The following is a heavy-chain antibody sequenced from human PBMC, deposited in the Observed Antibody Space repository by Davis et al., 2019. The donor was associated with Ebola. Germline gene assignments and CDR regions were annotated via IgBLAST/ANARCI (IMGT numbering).Heavy chain of an antibody. J-gene: IGHJ3*02. Sequence: PGGSLRLSCKGSGYSFTNYWIGWVRRMPGKGLEWVGIIYPGDSDTRYSPSLQGQVTISGDKSTSTAYLQWSSLKASDTAMYYCASLRRTITGMDDAFDIWGQGTMVTVSS. CDR3: ASLRRTITGMDDAFDI. V-gene: IGHV5-51*01. D-gene: IGHD2-8*02. CDR2: IYPGDSDT. CDR1: GYSFTNYW.